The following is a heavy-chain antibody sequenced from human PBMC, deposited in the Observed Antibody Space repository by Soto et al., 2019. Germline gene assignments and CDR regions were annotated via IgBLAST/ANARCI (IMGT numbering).Heavy chain of an antibody. CDR2: IYYSGST. CDR1: GGSISSGGYY. CDR3: ARFFSVFFPNFRYFSSTSCLDCFDP. D-gene: IGHD2-2*01. V-gene: IGHV4-31*03. Sequence: SETLSLTCTVSGGSISSGGYYWSWIRQHPGKGLERIGYIYYSGSTYYNPSLKSRVTISVDTSKKQFSLKLSSVTAADKAVYKCARFFSVFFPNFRYFSSTSCLDCFDPWGQGTLVTVSS. J-gene: IGHJ5*02.